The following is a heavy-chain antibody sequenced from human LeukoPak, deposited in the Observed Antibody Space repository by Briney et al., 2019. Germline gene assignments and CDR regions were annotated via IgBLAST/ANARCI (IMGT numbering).Heavy chain of an antibody. D-gene: IGHD4-23*01. CDR2: IYHTGST. CDR3: AREGRWGMKYYFDF. Sequence: LETLSLTCNVSGGSFTGHYWSWVRQAPEKGLEWIGQIYHTGSTHYNPSLRSRFAISVDTSKNKFFLNVKSVTAADTAVYYCAREGRWGMKYYFDFWGQGTLVTVSS. J-gene: IGHJ4*02. V-gene: IGHV4-59*11. CDR1: GGSFTGHY.